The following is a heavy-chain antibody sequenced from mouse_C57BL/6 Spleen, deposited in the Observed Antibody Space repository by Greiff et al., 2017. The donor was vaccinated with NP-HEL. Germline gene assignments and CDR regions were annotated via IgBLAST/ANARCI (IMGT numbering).Heavy chain of an antibody. CDR1: GFNIKDDY. D-gene: IGHD3-2*02. Sequence: VQLKESGAELVRPGASVKLSCTASGFNIKDDYMHWVKQRPEQGLEWIGWIDPENGDTEYASKFQGKATITADTSSNTAYLQLSSLTSEDTAVYYCTTAQATVAMDYWGQGTSVTVSS. V-gene: IGHV14-4*01. CDR2: IDPENGDT. CDR3: TTAQATVAMDY. J-gene: IGHJ4*01.